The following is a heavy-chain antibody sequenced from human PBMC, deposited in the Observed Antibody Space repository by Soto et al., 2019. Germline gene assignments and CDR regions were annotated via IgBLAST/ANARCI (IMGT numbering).Heavy chain of an antibody. V-gene: IGHV4-39*07. Sequence: SETLSLTCTVSGGSISSSSYYWGWIRQPPGKGLEWIGSIYYSGSTNYNPSLKSRVTISVDTSKNQFSLKLSSVTAADTAVYYCARGSDSGSYWRNWFDPWGQGTLVT. CDR3: ARGSDSGSYWRNWFDP. J-gene: IGHJ5*02. CDR1: GGSISSSSYY. D-gene: IGHD1-26*01. CDR2: IYYSGST.